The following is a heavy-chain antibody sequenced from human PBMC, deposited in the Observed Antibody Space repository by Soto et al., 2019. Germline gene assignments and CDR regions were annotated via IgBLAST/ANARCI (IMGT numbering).Heavy chain of an antibody. CDR1: GGSLSRGGFS. J-gene: IGHJ6*02. CDR3: ARVPDV. CDR2: IYHSGST. Sequence: LCLTRAVSGGSLSRGGFSGSWMRRPTGKGLEWIGYIYHSGSTYYNPSLKSRVTISVDRSKNQFSLKLSSVTAADTAVYYCARVPDVWGQGTTVTVSS. V-gene: IGHV4-30-2*01.